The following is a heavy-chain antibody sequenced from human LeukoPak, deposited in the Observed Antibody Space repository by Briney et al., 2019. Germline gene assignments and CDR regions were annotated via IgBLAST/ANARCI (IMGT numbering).Heavy chain of an antibody. J-gene: IGHJ4*02. CDR2: IYYSGTT. Sequence: SETLSLTCTVTGGSISNYYWNWIRQPPGKGLEWTGYIYYSGTTNYNPSLKSRVSMSVDTSKNQFSLKLSSVTAADTAVYYCARGRKYTSGCRVTELGSGYSDYWGQGTLVTVSS. CDR3: ARGRKYTSGCRVTELGSGYSDY. V-gene: IGHV4-59*01. CDR1: GGSISNYY. D-gene: IGHD5-18*01.